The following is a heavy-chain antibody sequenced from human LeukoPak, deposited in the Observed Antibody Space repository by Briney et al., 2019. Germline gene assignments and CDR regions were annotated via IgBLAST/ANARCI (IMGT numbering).Heavy chain of an antibody. CDR1: GFTFSSYA. Sequence: PGGSLRLSCAASGFTFSSYAMHWVRQAPGKGLEWVAVISYGGSNKYYADSVKGRFTISRDNSKNTLYLQMNSLRAEDTAVYYCAIGTTGLDYWGQGTLVTVSS. D-gene: IGHD1-1*01. CDR3: AIGTTGLDY. J-gene: IGHJ4*02. V-gene: IGHV3-30*04. CDR2: ISYGGSNK.